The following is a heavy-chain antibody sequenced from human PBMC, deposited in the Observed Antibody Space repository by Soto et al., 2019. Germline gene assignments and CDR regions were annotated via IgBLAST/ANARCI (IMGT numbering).Heavy chain of an antibody. J-gene: IGHJ3*01. D-gene: IGHD2-21*02. Sequence: VGSLRLSCADSGFTFGNYAMNWVRQAPGKGLEWISSISDPGTSTYYANSVKGRFSMSRDNSKNTLFLQMNRLRADDTAVYFCAKSLVTPSDAFDLWGRGTLVTVS. CDR1: GFTFGNYA. V-gene: IGHV3-23*01. CDR2: ISDPGTST. CDR3: AKSLVTPSDAFDL.